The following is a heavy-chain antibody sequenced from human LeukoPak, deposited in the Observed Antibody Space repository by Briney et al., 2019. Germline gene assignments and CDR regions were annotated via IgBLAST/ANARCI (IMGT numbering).Heavy chain of an antibody. CDR1: GFILSSYA. Sequence: GGSLRLSCAASGFILSSYAMSWVRQAPGKGLEWVSGIAGSGGNTYYADSVKGRFTISRDNSKNTLFLQMNSLRAEDTAVYYCARVHSTRQYSSSWFDAEYFQHWGQGTLVTVSS. J-gene: IGHJ1*01. D-gene: IGHD6-13*01. CDR3: ARVHSTRQYSSSWFDAEYFQH. CDR2: IAGSGGNT. V-gene: IGHV3-23*01.